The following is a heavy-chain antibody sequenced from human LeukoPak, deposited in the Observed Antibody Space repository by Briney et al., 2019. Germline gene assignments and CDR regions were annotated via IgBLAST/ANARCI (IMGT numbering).Heavy chain of an antibody. D-gene: IGHD4-11*01. J-gene: IGHJ6*03. Sequence: GGSLRLSCEASGFTFSNYNMSWVRQAPGKGLEWVSAIDGSGGSTDYADSVKGRFTISRDNSKTTLNLQMNSLRAEDTAVYYCARRGVYYSNYRFSDLYYMDVWGKGTTVTVSS. CDR1: GFTFSNYN. CDR2: IDGSGGST. CDR3: ARRGVYYSNYRFSDLYYMDV. V-gene: IGHV3-23*01.